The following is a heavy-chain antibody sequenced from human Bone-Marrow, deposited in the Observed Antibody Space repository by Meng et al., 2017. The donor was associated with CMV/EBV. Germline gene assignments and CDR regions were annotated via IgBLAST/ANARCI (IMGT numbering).Heavy chain of an antibody. CDR1: GFTFDDYG. Sequence: GESLKISCAASGFTFDDYGMSWVRQAPGKGLEWVSGINWNGGSTGYADSAKGRFTISRDNSKNTVYLQMSSLRVEDTAVYYCAKDVYRYGLRGMDVWGQGTTVTVSS. J-gene: IGHJ6*01. V-gene: IGHV3-20*04. CDR3: AKDVYRYGLRGMDV. CDR2: INWNGGST. D-gene: IGHD3-10*01.